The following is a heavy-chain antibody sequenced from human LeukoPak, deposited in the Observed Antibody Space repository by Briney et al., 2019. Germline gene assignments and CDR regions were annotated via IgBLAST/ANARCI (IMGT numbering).Heavy chain of an antibody. J-gene: IGHJ4*02. V-gene: IGHV4-59*01. CDR1: GGSISSYY. Sequence: PSETLSLTCTVSGGSISSYYWSWIRQPPGKGLEWIGYIYYSGSTNYNPSLKSRVTISVDTSKNQFSLKLSPVTAADTAVYYCARSPYCGGDCPIDYWGQGTLVTVSS. CDR2: IYYSGST. D-gene: IGHD2-21*02. CDR3: ARSPYCGGDCPIDY.